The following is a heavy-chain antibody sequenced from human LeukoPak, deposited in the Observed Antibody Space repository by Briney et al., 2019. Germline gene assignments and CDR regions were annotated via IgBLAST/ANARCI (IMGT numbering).Heavy chain of an antibody. CDR3: ARVHYDLFTGYYLYYYGMDV. Sequence: SETLSLTCAVYGGSFSGYYWSWIRQPPGKGLEWIGEINHSGSTNYNPSLKSRVTISVDTSKNQFSLKLSSVTAADTAVYYCARVHYDLFTGYYLYYYGMDVWGQGTTVTLSS. V-gene: IGHV4-34*01. CDR2: INHSGST. J-gene: IGHJ6*02. D-gene: IGHD3-9*01. CDR1: GGSFSGYY.